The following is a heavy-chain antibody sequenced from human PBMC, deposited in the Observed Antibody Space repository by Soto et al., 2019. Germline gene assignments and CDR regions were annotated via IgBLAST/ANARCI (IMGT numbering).Heavy chain of an antibody. Sequence: QVQLQESGPGLVKPSETLFLTCTVSGGSVNSGNYYWNWIRQAPGKGLEWIGYIYYSGSTNYNPSQKRRATISVDTSKDQFSLKVSSVTAADTAVYYCARGPNMIVVAFDCGGHGTLVNVSS. CDR2: IYYSGST. V-gene: IGHV4-61*01. D-gene: IGHD3-22*01. CDR3: ARGPNMIVVAFDC. J-gene: IGHJ4*01. CDR1: GGSVNSGNYY.